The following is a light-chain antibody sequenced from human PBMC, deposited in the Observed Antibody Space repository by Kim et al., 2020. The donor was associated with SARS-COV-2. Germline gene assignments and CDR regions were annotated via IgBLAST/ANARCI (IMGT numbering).Light chain of an antibody. J-gene: IGLJ3*02. CDR1: SSDVGGHDY. CDR3: SSYTATSTGV. Sequence: QSALTQPASVSGSPGQSITISCTGTSSDVGGHDYVSWYQQHPGRAPKLLIYDVNYRPSGVSTRFSGSKSGNTASLTISGLQAEDDADYFCSSYTATSTGVFGGGTRLTVL. CDR2: DVN. V-gene: IGLV2-14*03.